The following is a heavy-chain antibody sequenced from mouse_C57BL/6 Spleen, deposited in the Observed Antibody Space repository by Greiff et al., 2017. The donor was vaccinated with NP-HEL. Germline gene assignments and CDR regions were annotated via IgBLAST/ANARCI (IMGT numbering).Heavy chain of an antibody. CDR3: ARWGAYYSNPYYFDY. CDR2: INPSNGGT. J-gene: IGHJ2*01. Sequence: VQLQQPGTELVKPGASVKLSCKASGYTFTSYWMHWVKQRPGQGLEWIGNINPSNGGTNYNEKFKSKATLTVDKSSSTAYMQLSSLTSEDSAVYYCARWGAYYSNPYYFDYWGQGTTLTVSS. V-gene: IGHV1-53*01. D-gene: IGHD2-5*01. CDR1: GYTFTSYW.